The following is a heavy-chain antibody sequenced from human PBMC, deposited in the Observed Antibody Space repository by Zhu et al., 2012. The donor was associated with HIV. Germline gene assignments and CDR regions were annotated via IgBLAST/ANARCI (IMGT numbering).Heavy chain of an antibody. CDR2: ISWSGEAT. J-gene: IGHJ6*03. D-gene: IGHD3-10*01. CDR1: GFTFNKYA. CDR3: AKGAAANYHYYYYMDV. V-gene: IGHV3-43*01. Sequence: EVQLVESGGNVIQPGGSLRLSCAASGFTFNKYAMHWARQAPGKGLEWISLISWSGEATYYTGSVEGRFTIPRDNSKNSLYLQMNSLRPEDTALYYCAKGAAANYHYYYYMDVWGKGTTVSVSS.